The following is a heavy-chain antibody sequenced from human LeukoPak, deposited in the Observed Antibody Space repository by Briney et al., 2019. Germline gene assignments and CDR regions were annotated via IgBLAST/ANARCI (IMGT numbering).Heavy chain of an antibody. V-gene: IGHV1-69*05. Sequence: SVKVSCKASGGTFSSYAISWVRQAPGQGLEWMGGIIPIFGTANYAQKFQGRVTITTDESTSTAYMELSSLRSEDTAVYYCARVPLTGTTQFSYYMDVWGEGTTVTVSS. CDR1: GGTFSSYA. CDR3: ARVPLTGTTQFSYYMDV. CDR2: IIPIFGTA. D-gene: IGHD1-7*01. J-gene: IGHJ6*03.